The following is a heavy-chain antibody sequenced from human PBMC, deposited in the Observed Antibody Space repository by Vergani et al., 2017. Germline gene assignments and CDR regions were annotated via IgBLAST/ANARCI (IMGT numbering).Heavy chain of an antibody. V-gene: IGHV3-21*04. Sequence: EVQLVESGGGLFKPGRSLRLSCAASGFTFSSYSINWVRQAPGKGLEWVASISSSSSYIYYADSVKGRFTISRHNANNSLYLHMNSLRAEDTALYYCALGEVGATLHYCDYWGQGTLVTVSS. CDR1: GFTFSSYS. D-gene: IGHD1-26*01. CDR3: ALGEVGATLHYCDY. J-gene: IGHJ4*02. CDR2: ISSSSSYI.